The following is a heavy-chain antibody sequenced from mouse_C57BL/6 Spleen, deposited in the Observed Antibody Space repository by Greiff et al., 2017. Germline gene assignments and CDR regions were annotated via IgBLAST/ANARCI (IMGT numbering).Heavy chain of an antibody. CDR2: ISYDGSN. D-gene: IGHD4-1*01. J-gene: IGHJ1*03. V-gene: IGHV3-6*01. CDR3: AREGLTGTWYFDV. CDR1: GYSITSGYY. Sequence: EVKLMESGPGLVKPSQSLSLTCSVTGYSITSGYYWNWIRQFPGNKLEWMGYISYDGSNNYNPSLKNRISITRDTSKNQFFLKLNSVTTEDTATYYCAREGLTGTWYFDVWGTGTTVTVSS.